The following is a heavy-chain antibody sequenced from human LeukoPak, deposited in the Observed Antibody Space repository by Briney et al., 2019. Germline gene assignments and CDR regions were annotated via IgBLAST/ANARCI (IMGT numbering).Heavy chain of an antibody. D-gene: IGHD5-18*01. J-gene: IGHJ4*02. CDR3: AREPTAMPFSFDY. Sequence: SETLSLTCTVSGYSISTGYYWGWIRQPPGKGLEWIGYIYYSGSTNYNPSLKSRVTISVDTSKNQFSLKLSSVTAADTAVYYCAREPTAMPFSFDYWGQGTLVTVSS. V-gene: IGHV4-61*01. CDR2: IYYSGST. CDR1: GYSISTGYY.